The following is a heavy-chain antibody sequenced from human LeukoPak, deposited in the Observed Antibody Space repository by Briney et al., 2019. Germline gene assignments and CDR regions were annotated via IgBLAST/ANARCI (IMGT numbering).Heavy chain of an antibody. V-gene: IGHV3-30*02. CDR2: IRYDGSNK. CDR3: AKAPLLRFLEWLNYFDY. D-gene: IGHD3-3*01. Sequence: GGSLRLSCAASGFTFSSYGMHWVRQAPGRGLEWVAFIRYDGSNKYYADSVKGRFTISRDNSKNTLYLQMNSLRAEDTAVYYCAKAPLLRFLEWLNYFDYWGQGTLVTVSS. CDR1: GFTFSSYG. J-gene: IGHJ4*02.